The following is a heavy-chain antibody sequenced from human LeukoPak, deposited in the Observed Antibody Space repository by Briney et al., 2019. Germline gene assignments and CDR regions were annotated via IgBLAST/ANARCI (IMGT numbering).Heavy chain of an antibody. J-gene: IGHJ5*02. CDR2: MNPNSGNT. CDR3: ASVNCTNGVCYTLSGGWFDP. D-gene: IGHD2-8*01. Sequence: GASVKVSCKASGYTFTSYDINWVRQATGQGLEWMGWMNPNSGNTGYAQKFQGRVTITRNTSISTAYMELSSLRSEDTAVYYCASVNCTNGVCYTLSGGWFDPWGQGTLVTVSS. CDR1: GYTFTSYD. V-gene: IGHV1-8*03.